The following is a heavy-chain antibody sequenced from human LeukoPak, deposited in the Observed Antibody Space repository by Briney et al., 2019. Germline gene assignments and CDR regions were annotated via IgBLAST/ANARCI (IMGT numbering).Heavy chain of an antibody. V-gene: IGHV4-39*01. J-gene: IGHJ5*02. Sequence: SETLSLTCTVSGGSISGHYWGWIRQPPGKGLEWIGIIYYSGSTYYNPSLKSRLTISVDTSKNQFSLKLSSVTATDTAVYYCARRGYCSSTSCYEYWFDPWGQGTLVTVSS. CDR3: ARRGYCSSTSCYEYWFDP. CDR2: IYYSGST. D-gene: IGHD2-2*01. CDR1: GGSISGHY.